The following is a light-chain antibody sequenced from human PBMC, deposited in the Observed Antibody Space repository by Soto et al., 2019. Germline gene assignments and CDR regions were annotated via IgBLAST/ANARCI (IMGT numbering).Light chain of an antibody. Sequence: DIQMTQSPSSLSASVGDRVTITCQASQDIRTHLNWFQQKPGKAPKLLIYGASYLEIGVPSRFSGSASGTDFTLTISNLQPEDFATYYCQQGKSFPITFGQGTRLEIK. CDR2: GAS. CDR1: QDIRTH. V-gene: IGKV1-12*01. CDR3: QQGKSFPIT. J-gene: IGKJ5*01.